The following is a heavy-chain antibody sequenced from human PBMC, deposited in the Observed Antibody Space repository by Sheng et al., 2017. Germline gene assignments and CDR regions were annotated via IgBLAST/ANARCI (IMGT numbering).Heavy chain of an antibody. J-gene: IGHJ3*02. D-gene: IGHD3-16*02. CDR2: ISAYNGNT. V-gene: IGHV1-18*01. CDR3: AREMRPLSVWGSYRPTRAFDI. CDR1: GYTFTSYG. Sequence: QVQLVQSGAEVKKPGASVKVSCKASGYTFTSYGISWVRQAPGQGLEWMGWISAYNGNTNYAQKLQGRVTMTTDTSTSTAYMELRSLRSDDTAVYYCAREMRPLSVWGSYRPTRAFDIWGQGTMVTVSS.